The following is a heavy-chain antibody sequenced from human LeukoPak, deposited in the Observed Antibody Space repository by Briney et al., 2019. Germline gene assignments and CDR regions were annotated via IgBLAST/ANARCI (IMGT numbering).Heavy chain of an antibody. D-gene: IGHD2-15*01. CDR1: GGSFSGYY. CDR2: INYSGST. V-gene: IGHV4-34*01. CDR3: ARDPYCSGGSCYLNWFDP. J-gene: IGHJ5*02. Sequence: SETLSLTCAVYGGSFSGYYWSWIRQPPGKGLEWIGEINYSGSTNYNPSLKSRVTISVDTSKNQFSLKLSSVTAADTAVYYCARDPYCSGGSCYLNWFDPWGQGALVTVSS.